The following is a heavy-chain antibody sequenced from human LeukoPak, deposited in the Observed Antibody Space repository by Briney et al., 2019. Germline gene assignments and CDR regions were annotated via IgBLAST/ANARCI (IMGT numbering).Heavy chain of an antibody. CDR2: ISSSSSTI. Sequence: PGGSLRLSCAASGFTFSSYSMNWVRQAPGKGLEWVSYISSSSSTIYYADSVKGRFTISRDNAKNSLYLQMNSLRAEDTAVYYCAEDLGQLWFGELSLDYWGQGTLVTVSS. CDR3: AEDLGQLWFGELSLDY. J-gene: IGHJ4*02. D-gene: IGHD3-10*01. CDR1: GFTFSSYS. V-gene: IGHV3-48*01.